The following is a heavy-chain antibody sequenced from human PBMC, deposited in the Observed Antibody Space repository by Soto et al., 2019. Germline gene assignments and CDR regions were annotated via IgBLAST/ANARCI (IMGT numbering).Heavy chain of an antibody. CDR1: GYSFTSYW. Sequence: GESLNISCKGSGYSFTSYWVGWVRQMPGKGLEWMGIIYPGDSDTTYSPSFQGQVTISADKSISTAYLQWSSLKASDTAMYYCARHRRSSGYYSDYYYYGMDVWGQGTTVTFS. J-gene: IGHJ6*02. V-gene: IGHV5-51*01. CDR2: IYPGDSDT. CDR3: ARHRRSSGYYSDYYYYGMDV. D-gene: IGHD3-22*01.